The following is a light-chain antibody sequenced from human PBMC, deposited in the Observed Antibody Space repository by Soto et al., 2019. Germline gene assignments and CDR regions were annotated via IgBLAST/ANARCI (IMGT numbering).Light chain of an antibody. CDR1: QSVYNY. CDR3: QQYGSSPIT. Sequence: EIVLTQSPGTLSLSPGERATLSCRASQSVYNYLAWYQQKPGQAPRLLIYGASTRATGIPDRFSGSGSGTDFTLTITPLEPEDFVVYFCQQYGSSPITFGQGTRLEIK. V-gene: IGKV3-20*01. CDR2: GAS. J-gene: IGKJ5*01.